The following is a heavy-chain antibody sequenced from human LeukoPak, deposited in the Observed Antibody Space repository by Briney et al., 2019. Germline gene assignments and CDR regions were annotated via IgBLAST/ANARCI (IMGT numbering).Heavy chain of an antibody. CDR3: ARGITGTTDWFDP. D-gene: IGHD1-7*01. CDR2: INPSGGST. J-gene: IGHJ5*02. CDR1: GYTFTSYY. Sequence: ASVKVSCKASGYTFTSYYMHWVRQAPGQGLEWMGIINPSGGSTSYAQKFQGRVTMTRDMSTSTVYMELSSLRSEDTAVYYCARGITGTTDWFDPWGREPWSPSPQ. V-gene: IGHV1-46*01.